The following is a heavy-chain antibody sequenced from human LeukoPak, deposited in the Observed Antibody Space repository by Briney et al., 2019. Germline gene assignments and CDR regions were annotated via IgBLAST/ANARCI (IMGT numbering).Heavy chain of an antibody. CDR3: ARLPLYCSSTSCYFDY. CDR1: GYSFTSYW. CDR2: IYPGDSDT. Sequence: GASLKISCQGSGYSFTSYWIGWVRQLPGKGLEWMGIIYPGDSDTRYSPSFQGQVTISADKSISTAHLQWSSLKASDTAMYYCARLPLYCSSTSCYFDYWGQGTLVTVSS. D-gene: IGHD2-2*01. J-gene: IGHJ4*02. V-gene: IGHV5-51*01.